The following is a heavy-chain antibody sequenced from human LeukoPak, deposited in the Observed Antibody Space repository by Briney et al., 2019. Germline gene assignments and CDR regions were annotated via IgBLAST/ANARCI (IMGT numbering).Heavy chain of an antibody. CDR2: IYSGGST. V-gene: IGHV3-66*01. CDR1: GFTVNSNY. D-gene: IGHD6-13*01. CDR3: AREIAAAGRGAFDI. Sequence: GGSLRLSCAASGFTVNSNYMSWVRQAPGKGLEWVSVIYSGGSTYYADSVKGRFTISRGSSNNTLYLQMNSLRAEDTAVYYCAREIAAAGRGAFDIWGQGTMVTVSS. J-gene: IGHJ3*02.